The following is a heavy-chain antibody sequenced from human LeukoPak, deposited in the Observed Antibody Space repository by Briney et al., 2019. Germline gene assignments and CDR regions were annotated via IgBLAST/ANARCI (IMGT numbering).Heavy chain of an antibody. CDR3: AREFLGYCSGGSCSDYYGMDV. D-gene: IGHD2-15*01. Sequence: GSLRLSCAASGFTFSSYSINWVRQPPGKGLEWIGSIYYSGSTYYNPSLKSRVTISVDTSKNQFSLKLSSVTAADTAVYYCAREFLGYCSGGSCSDYYGMDVWGQGTTVTVSS. J-gene: IGHJ6*02. CDR1: GFTFSSYSI. CDR2: IYYSGST. V-gene: IGHV4-39*07.